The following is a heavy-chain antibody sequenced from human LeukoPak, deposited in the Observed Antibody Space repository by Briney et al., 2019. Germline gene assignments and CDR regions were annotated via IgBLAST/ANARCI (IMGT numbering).Heavy chain of an antibody. D-gene: IGHD3-16*01. Sequence: SETLSLTCTVSGGSISSDSYYWSWIRQPAGKGLEWIGRIYTSENTNFNPSLKSRVTISVDTSKNQFSLKLSSVTAADTAVYYCARDRSRFGGVAFDIWGQGTMVTVSS. V-gene: IGHV4-61*02. CDR3: ARDRSRFGGVAFDI. CDR2: IYTSENT. CDR1: GGSISSDSYY. J-gene: IGHJ3*02.